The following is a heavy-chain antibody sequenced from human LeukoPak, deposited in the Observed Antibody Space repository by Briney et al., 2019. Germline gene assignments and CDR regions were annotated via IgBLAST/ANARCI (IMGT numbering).Heavy chain of an antibody. J-gene: IGHJ5*02. V-gene: IGHV4-4*07. CDR1: GGSISSYN. D-gene: IGHD3-10*01. Sequence: PSENLSRNGTVSGGSISSYNWSWIRPPAGKGREWSGRVYTSGSTNYNPSLKSRVTMSVDTSKNQFSLKLSSVTAADTAVYYCTRVWYYGSGSDWFDPWGQGTLVTVSS. CDR2: VYTSGST. CDR3: TRVWYYGSGSDWFDP.